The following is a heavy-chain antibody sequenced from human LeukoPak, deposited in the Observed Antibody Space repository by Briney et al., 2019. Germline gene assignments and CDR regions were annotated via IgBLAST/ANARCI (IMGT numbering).Heavy chain of an antibody. D-gene: IGHD2-2*01. J-gene: IGHJ4*02. Sequence: GGSLRLSCAASGFPVSSNYMTWVRQAPGKGLEWVSLIYSDGTTFYADSVKGRFTISRDNSKNTLYLQMNSLRAEDTAVYYCAKESYQLLSDYWGQGTLVTVSS. CDR2: IYSDGTT. CDR1: GFPVSSNY. CDR3: AKESYQLLSDY. V-gene: IGHV3-53*01.